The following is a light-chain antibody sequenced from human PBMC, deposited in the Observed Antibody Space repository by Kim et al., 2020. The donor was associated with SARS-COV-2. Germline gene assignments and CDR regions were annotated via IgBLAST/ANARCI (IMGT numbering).Light chain of an antibody. CDR3: TSRDSSGNQHV. Sequence: SSELTQDPAVSVALGQTVRITCQGDSLRTNYASWYQQKARQAPVLVIYGKNNRPSGIPDRFAGSSSGSTSSLTITGARAEDEADYYCTSRDSSGNQHVFGTGTKVTVL. CDR1: SLRTNY. V-gene: IGLV3-19*01. CDR2: GKN. J-gene: IGLJ1*01.